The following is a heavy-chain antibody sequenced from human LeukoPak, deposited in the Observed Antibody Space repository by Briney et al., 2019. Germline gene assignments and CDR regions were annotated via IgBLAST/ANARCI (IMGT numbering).Heavy chain of an antibody. J-gene: IGHJ4*02. CDR3: ARAPSGYSYGSEDY. D-gene: IGHD5-18*01. V-gene: IGHV4-61*01. CDR2: VYYSGST. Sequence: SETLSLTCTVSGGSVSSGSYYWSWIRQPPGQGLEWIGYVYYSGSTNYNPSLKSRVTISVDTSKNQFSLKLSSVTAADTAVYYCARAPSGYSYGSEDYWGQGTLVTVSS. CDR1: GGSVSSGSYY.